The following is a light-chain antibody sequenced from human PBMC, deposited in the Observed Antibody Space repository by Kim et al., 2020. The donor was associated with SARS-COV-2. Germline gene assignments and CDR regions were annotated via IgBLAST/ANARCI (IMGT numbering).Light chain of an antibody. J-gene: IGLJ3*02. V-gene: IGLV7-46*01. CDR3: LLPYSDGRQV. CDR2: ETT. CDR1: TGTVTNGHY. Sequence: QAVVTQEPSLSVSPGGAVTLTCGSSTGTVTNGHYPFWFQQMPGQAPRTLLYETTKKHPWTPARFSGYLAGSKAALIISGARPEDEADYYCLLPYSDGRQVFGGGTQLTVL.